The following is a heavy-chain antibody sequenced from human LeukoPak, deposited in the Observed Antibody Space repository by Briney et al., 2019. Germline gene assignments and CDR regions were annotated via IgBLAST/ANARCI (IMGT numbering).Heavy chain of an antibody. CDR2: ISSNGGST. V-gene: IGHV3-64D*06. Sequence: WGSLRLSCSASGFTFSSYAMHWVRQAPGKGLEYVSAISSNGGSTYYADSVKGRFTISRDNSKNTLYLQMSSLRAGDTAVYYCVKGYCGGDCYFDYWGQGTLVTVSS. J-gene: IGHJ4*02. CDR3: VKGYCGGDCYFDY. CDR1: GFTFSSYA. D-gene: IGHD2-21*02.